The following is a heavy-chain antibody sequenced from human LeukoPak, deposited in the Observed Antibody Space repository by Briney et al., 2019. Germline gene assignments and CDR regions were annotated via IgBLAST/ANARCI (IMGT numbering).Heavy chain of an antibody. CDR1: GGSISSYY. J-gene: IGHJ6*02. D-gene: IGHD2-21*02. CDR2: IYYSGST. Sequence: SETLSLTCTVSGGSISSYYWSWIRQPPGKGLEWIGYIYYSGSTNYNPSLKSRVTISVDTSKNHFSLKLSSVTAADTAVYYCAGCGGDCYPFYYYGMDVWGQGTTVTVSS. V-gene: IGHV4-59*08. CDR3: AGCGGDCYPFYYYGMDV.